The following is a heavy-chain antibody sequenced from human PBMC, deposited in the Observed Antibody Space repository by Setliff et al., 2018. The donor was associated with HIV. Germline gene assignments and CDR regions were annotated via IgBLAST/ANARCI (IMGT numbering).Heavy chain of an antibody. J-gene: IGHJ4*02. CDR3: ASVLRYYGSGSYPFGY. V-gene: IGHV3-21*01. CDR2: ISGSGGST. D-gene: IGHD3-10*01. CDR1: GFTFSPYA. Sequence: GGSLRLSCATSGFTFSPYAIHWVRQAPGMGLEWVSAISGSGGSTYYADSVKGRFTISRDNAKNSLYLQMNSLRAEDTAVYYCASVLRYYGSGSYPFGYWGQGALVTVSS.